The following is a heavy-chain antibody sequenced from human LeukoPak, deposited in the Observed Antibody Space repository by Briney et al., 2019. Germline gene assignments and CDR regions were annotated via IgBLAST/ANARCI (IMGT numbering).Heavy chain of an antibody. D-gene: IGHD3-22*01. CDR2: ISYDGSNK. CDR1: GFTFSSYA. J-gene: IGHJ4*02. V-gene: IGHV3-30*14. CDR3: ARVVIRSYYFDY. Sequence: GGSLRLSCAASGFTFSSYAMHWVRQAPGKGLEWVAVISYDGSNKYYADSVKGRFTISRDNPKNTLYLQMNSLRAEDTAVYYCARVVIRSYYFDYWGQGTLVTVSS.